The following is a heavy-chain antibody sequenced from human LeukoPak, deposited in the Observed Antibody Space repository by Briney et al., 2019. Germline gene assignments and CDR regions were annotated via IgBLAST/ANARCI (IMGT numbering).Heavy chain of an antibody. Sequence: GGSLRLSCAASGFTFSSYAMSWVRQAPGKGLEWVSSISSSSSYKYYADSLKGRFTISRDNAKNSLYLQVNSLRAEDTAVYYCARINDIDNSYHLDFWGHGTLVTVSS. CDR2: ISSSSSYK. D-gene: IGHD2-15*01. CDR3: ARINDIDNSYHLDF. CDR1: GFTFSSYA. V-gene: IGHV3-21*01. J-gene: IGHJ4*01.